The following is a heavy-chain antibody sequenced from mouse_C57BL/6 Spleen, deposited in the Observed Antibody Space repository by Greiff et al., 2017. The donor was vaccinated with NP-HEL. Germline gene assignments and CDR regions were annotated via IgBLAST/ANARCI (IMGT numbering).Heavy chain of an antibody. V-gene: IGHV1-64*01. Sequence: QVQLQQSGAELVKPGASVKLSCKASGYTFTSYWMHWVKQRPGQGLEWIGMIHPNSGSTNYNEKFKSKATLTVDKSSSTAYMQLSSLTSEDSAVYYWARSGNYLYAMDYWGQGTSVTVSS. D-gene: IGHD2-1*01. J-gene: IGHJ4*01. CDR3: ARSGNYLYAMDY. CDR2: IHPNSGST. CDR1: GYTFTSYW.